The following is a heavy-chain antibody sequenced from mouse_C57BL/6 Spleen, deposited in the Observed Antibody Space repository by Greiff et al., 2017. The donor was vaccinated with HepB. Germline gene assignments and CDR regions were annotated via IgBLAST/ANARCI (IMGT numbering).Heavy chain of an antibody. J-gene: IGHJ4*01. CDR2: IDPNSGGT. CDR3: ARFYYYGSSDYYAMDY. V-gene: IGHV1-72*01. D-gene: IGHD1-1*01. Sequence: QVHVKQSGAELVKPGASVKLSCKASGYTFTSYWMHWVKQRPGRGLEWIGRIDPNSGGTKYNEKFKSKATLTVDKPSSTAYMQLSSLTSEDSAVYYCARFYYYGSSDYYAMDYWGQGTSVTVSS. CDR1: GYTFTSYW.